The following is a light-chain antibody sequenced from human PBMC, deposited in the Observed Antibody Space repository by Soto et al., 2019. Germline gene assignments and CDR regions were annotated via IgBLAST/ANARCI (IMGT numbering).Light chain of an antibody. CDR3: SSKRSTSTLVV. Sequence: QSALTQPASVSGSPGQSITISCTGISCDDGCYNYVSWYQQRPGKAPKLVIYDVNTRPSGVSGRFSGSQSGNTASLTISGLQAEDEADYYCSSKRSTSTLVVFGGGTKLTVL. CDR1: SCDDGCYNY. CDR2: DVN. V-gene: IGLV2-14*01. J-gene: IGLJ3*02.